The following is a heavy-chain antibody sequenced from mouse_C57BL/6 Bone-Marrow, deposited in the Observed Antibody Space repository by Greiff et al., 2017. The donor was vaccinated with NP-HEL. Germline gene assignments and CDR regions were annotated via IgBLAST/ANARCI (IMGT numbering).Heavy chain of an antibody. Sequence: VKLQESGPELVKPGASVKISCKASGYTFTDYYINWVKQRPGQGLEWIGWIFPGSGSTYYNEKFKGKATLTVDKSSSTAYMLLSSLTSEDSAVYFCARSVIYYYGSSLAYWGQGTLVTVSA. CDR3: ARSVIYYYGSSLAY. CDR2: IFPGSGST. J-gene: IGHJ3*01. CDR1: GYTFTDYY. V-gene: IGHV1-75*01. D-gene: IGHD1-1*01.